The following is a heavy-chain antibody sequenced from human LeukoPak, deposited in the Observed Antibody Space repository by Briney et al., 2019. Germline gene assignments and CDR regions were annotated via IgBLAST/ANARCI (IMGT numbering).Heavy chain of an antibody. Sequence: GESLKISCKGSGYKFSSYWVGWVRQMPGKGLEWMGIIYSGGSDTRYSPSFQGQVTISADKSISTAYLQWSSLKASDTAMYYCARRPRWDPSGYFDLWGRGTLVAVSS. CDR3: ARRPRWDPSGYFDL. CDR2: IYSGGSDT. D-gene: IGHD1-26*01. V-gene: IGHV5-51*01. CDR1: GYKFSSYW. J-gene: IGHJ2*01.